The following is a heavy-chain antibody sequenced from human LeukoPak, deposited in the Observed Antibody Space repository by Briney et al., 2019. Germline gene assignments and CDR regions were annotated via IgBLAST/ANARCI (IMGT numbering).Heavy chain of an antibody. CDR2: ISSGSGTI. J-gene: IGHJ4*02. CDR1: RFTFSSHS. CDR3: AREAIKDY. Sequence: GGSLRLSCEVSRFTFSSHSMNWVRQAPGKGLEWVSYISSGSGTIYYADSVKGRFTIARDDAKNSLYLQMSSLRDEDTAVYYCAREAIKDYWGQGTLVTVSS. V-gene: IGHV3-48*02.